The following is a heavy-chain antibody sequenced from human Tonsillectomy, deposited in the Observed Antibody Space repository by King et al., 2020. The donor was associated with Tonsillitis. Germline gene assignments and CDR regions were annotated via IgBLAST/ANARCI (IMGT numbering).Heavy chain of an antibody. V-gene: IGHV4-30-2*01. Sequence: QLQESGSGLVKPSQTLSLTCAVSGGSISSGGYSWSWIRQPPGKGLEWIGYIYHSGSTYYNPSLKSRVTISVDRSKNQFSLKLSSVTAADTAVYYCARGRDYCSGGGCYSGDWFDPWGQGTLVTVSS. CDR3: ARGRDYCSGGGCYSGDWFDP. CDR2: IYHSGST. D-gene: IGHD2-15*01. CDR1: GGSISSGGYS. J-gene: IGHJ5*02.